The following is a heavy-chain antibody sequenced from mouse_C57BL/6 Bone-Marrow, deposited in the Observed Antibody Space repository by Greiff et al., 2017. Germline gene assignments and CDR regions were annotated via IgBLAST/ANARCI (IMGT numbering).Heavy chain of an antibody. J-gene: IGHJ4*01. CDR2: IYPGSGST. Sequence: QVQLQQPGAELVKPGASVKMSCKASGYTFTSYWITWVKQRPGQGLEWIGDIYPGSGSTNYNEKFKSKATLTVDTSSSTAYMQLSSLTSEDSAVYYCAREIYDYGAMDYWGQGTSVTVSS. D-gene: IGHD2-3*01. V-gene: IGHV1-55*01. CDR1: GYTFTSYW. CDR3: AREIYDYGAMDY.